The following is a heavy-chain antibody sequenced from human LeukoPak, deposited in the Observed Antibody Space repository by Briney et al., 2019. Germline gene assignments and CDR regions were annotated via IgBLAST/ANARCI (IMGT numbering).Heavy chain of an antibody. V-gene: IGHV4-34*01. CDR1: GGSISSYY. CDR2: INHSGST. Sequence: PSETLSLTCTVSGGSISSYYWSWIRQPPGKGLEWIGEINHSGSTNYNPSLKSRVTISVDTSKNQFSLKLSSVTAADTAVYYCARGFHLSGGDFYYYYYYGMDVWGQGTTVTVSS. CDR3: ARGFHLSGGDFYYYYYYGMDV. J-gene: IGHJ6*02. D-gene: IGHD2-21*02.